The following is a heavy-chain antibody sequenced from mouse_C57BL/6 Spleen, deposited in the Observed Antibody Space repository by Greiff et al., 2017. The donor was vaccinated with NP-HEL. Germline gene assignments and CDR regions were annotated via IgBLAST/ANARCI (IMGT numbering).Heavy chain of an antibody. D-gene: IGHD1-1*01. J-gene: IGHJ1*03. CDR2: IRNKANGYTT. V-gene: IGHV7-3*01. Sequence: EVKLMESGGGLVQPGGSLSLSCAASGFTFTDYYMSWVRQPPGKALEWLGFIRNKANGYTTEYSASVKGRFTISRDNSQSILYLQMNALRAEDSATYYCARYYYGRYFDVWGTGTTVTVSS. CDR3: ARYYYGRYFDV. CDR1: GFTFTDYY.